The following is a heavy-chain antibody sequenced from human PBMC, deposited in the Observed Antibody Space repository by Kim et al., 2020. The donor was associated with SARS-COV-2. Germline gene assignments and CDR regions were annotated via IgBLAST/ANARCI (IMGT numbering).Heavy chain of an antibody. D-gene: IGHD6-13*01. Sequence: SETLSLTCTVSGGSISSSSYYWGWIRQPPGKGLEWIGSIYYSGSTYYNPSLKSRVTISVDTSKNQFSLKLSSVTAADTAVYYCARDRPDFSRDAPFDYWGQGTLVTVSS. CDR1: GGSISSSSYY. V-gene: IGHV4-39*07. CDR2: IYYSGST. CDR3: ARDRPDFSRDAPFDY. J-gene: IGHJ4*02.